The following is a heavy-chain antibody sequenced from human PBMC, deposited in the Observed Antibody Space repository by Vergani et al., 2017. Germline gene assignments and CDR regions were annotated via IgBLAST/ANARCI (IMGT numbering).Heavy chain of an antibody. CDR2: IWYDGSNK. Sequence: QVQLVESGGGVVQPGRSLRLSCAASGFTFSSYGMHWVRQDPGKGLEWVAVIWYDGSNKYYADSVKGRITISEDNSKNTRYLQMNSLRAEDTAVYYCARDRSYSGYDPVYWGQGTLVTVSS. CDR3: ARDRSYSGYDPVY. J-gene: IGHJ4*02. D-gene: IGHD5-12*01. V-gene: IGHV3-33*01. CDR1: GFTFSSYG.